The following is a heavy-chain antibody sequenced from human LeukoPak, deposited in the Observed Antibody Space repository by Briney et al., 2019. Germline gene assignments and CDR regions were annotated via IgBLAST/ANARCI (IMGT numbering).Heavy chain of an antibody. J-gene: IGHJ5*02. V-gene: IGHV4-59*01. CDR3: ARGKLYYDILTGYYFDGWFDP. D-gene: IGHD3-9*01. Sequence: SETLSLTCTVSGGSISSYYWSWIRQPPGKGLEWIGYIYYSGSTNYNPSLKSRVTISVDTSKNQFSLKLSSVTAADTAVYYCARGKLYYDILTGYYFDGWFDPWGQGTLVTVSS. CDR1: GGSISSYY. CDR2: IYYSGST.